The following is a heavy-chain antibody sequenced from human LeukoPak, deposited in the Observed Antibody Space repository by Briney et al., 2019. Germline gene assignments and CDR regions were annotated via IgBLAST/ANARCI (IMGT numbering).Heavy chain of an antibody. CDR3: ARGTSGSYYYYYYMDV. CDR1: GGSISSGGYY. CDR2: IYYSGST. Sequence: SETLSLTCTVSGGSISSGGYYWSWIRQHPGKGLEWIGYIYYSGSTYYNPPLKSRVTISVDTSKNQFSLKLSSVTAADTAVYYCARGTSGSYYYYYYMDVWGKGTTVTVSS. V-gene: IGHV4-31*03. D-gene: IGHD1-26*01. J-gene: IGHJ6*03.